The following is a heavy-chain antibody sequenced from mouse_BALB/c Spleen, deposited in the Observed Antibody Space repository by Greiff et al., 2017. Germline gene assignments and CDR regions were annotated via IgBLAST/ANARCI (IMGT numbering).Heavy chain of an antibody. CDR1: GYAFSSSW. Sequence: QVQLQQSGPELVKPGASVKISCKASGYAFSSSWMNWVKQRPGQGLEWIGRIYPGDGDTNYNGKFKGKATLTADKSSSTAYMQLSSLTSVDSAVYFCARDGSYFDYWGQGTTLTVSS. D-gene: IGHD2-3*01. V-gene: IGHV1-82*01. CDR2: IYPGDGDT. CDR3: ARDGSYFDY. J-gene: IGHJ2*01.